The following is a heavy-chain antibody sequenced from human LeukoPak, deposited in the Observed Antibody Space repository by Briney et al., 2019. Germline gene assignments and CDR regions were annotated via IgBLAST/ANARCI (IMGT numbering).Heavy chain of an antibody. J-gene: IGHJ6*03. CDR2: ISTSSSTI. CDR1: GFTFSSYS. CDR3: ARDLYMDV. V-gene: IGHV3-48*01. Sequence: GGSLRLSCAASGFTFSSYSMNWVGQAPGKGLEWISYISTSSSTIYYAESVKGRFIISRDNSKNTLNLQMNSLRAEDTAVYYCARDLYMDVWGKGTTVTISS.